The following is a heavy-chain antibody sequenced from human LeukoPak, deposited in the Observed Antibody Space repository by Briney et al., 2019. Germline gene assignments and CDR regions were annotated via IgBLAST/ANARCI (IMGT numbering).Heavy chain of an antibody. CDR2: ISSNEGST. Sequence: GGSLRLSCAASGFTFSSYAMHWVRQAPGKGLEYVSAISSNEGSTYYANSVRGRFTISRDNSKNTLYLQMGSLRAEDMAVYYCARVVGGYAYYYYYYMDVWGKGTTVTVSS. CDR3: ARVVGGYAYYYYYYMDV. D-gene: IGHD5-12*01. V-gene: IGHV3-64*01. CDR1: GFTFSSYA. J-gene: IGHJ6*03.